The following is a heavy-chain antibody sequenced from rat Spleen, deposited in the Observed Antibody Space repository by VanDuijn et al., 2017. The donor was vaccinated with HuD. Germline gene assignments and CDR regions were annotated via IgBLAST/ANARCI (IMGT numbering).Heavy chain of an antibody. CDR2: ISYDGSST. V-gene: IGHV5-29*01. D-gene: IGHD1-2*01. Sequence: EVQLVESDGGLVQPGRSLKLSCAASGFTFSDYYMAWVRQAPTKGLEWVATISYDGSSTYYRDSVKGRFTISRDNAKSTLYLQMDSLRSEDTATYYCARDIAAIDYFDYWGQGVMVTVSS. CDR3: ARDIAAIDYFDY. CDR1: GFTFSDYY. J-gene: IGHJ2*01.